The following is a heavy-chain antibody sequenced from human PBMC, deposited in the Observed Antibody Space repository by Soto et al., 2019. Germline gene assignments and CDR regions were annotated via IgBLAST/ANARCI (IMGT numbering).Heavy chain of an antibody. CDR1: GGSFRGYY. J-gene: IGHJ4*02. V-gene: IGHV4-34*01. CDR3: ARFLSGCFDY. Sequence: SETLSLTCAVYGGSFRGYYWSWIRQPPGKGLEWIGEIDHRGSTNYNPSLKSRVTISVDRSRNQFSLKLSSVTAADTAVYYCARFLSGCFDYWGQGTLVTVSS. D-gene: IGHD6-19*01. CDR2: IDHRGST.